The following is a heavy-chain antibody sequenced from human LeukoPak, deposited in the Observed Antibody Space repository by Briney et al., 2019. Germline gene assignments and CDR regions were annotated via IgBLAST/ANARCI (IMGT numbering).Heavy chain of an antibody. CDR3: AREGADYGDYVRVSRPWPSSYYGMDV. CDR2: ISSSSYI. Sequence: GGSLRLSCAASGFTFSSYSMNWVRQAPGKGLEWVSSISSSSYIYYADSVKGRFTISRDNAKNSLYLQMNSLRAEETAVYYCAREGADYGDYVRVSRPWPSSYYGMDVWGQGTTVTVSS. D-gene: IGHD4-17*01. CDR1: GFTFSSYS. J-gene: IGHJ6*02. V-gene: IGHV3-21*01.